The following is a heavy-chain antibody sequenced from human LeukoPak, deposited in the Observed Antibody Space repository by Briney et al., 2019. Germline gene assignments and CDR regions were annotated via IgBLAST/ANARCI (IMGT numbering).Heavy chain of an antibody. CDR1: GFTFTNYA. J-gene: IGHJ6*02. CDR3: ARGLHYYVAMDV. Sequence: GGSLRLSCAASGFTFTNYAMTWVRQAPGKGLEWVSSIGSDNKPHYSESVKGRFAISRDNSKSMLFLQLNSLRAEDTALYYCARGLHYYVAMDVWGQGTTVTVSS. D-gene: IGHD3-10*02. V-gene: IGHV3-23*05. CDR2: IGSDNKP.